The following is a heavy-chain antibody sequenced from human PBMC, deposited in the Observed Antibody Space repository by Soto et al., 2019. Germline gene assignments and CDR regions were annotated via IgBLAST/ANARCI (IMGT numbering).Heavy chain of an antibody. V-gene: IGHV3-7*01. D-gene: IGHD3-3*01. J-gene: IGHJ6*02. Sequence: PWGSLLLCCAASVFTFSSYWMSWVRQAPGRGLDRVANIKQDGSEKYYVDSVKGRFTISRDNAKNSLYLQMNSLRAEDTAVYYCARDLITIFGVVIIYNYGMDVWGQGTPVTVSS. CDR2: IKQDGSEK. CDR1: VFTFSSYW. CDR3: ARDLITIFGVVIIYNYGMDV.